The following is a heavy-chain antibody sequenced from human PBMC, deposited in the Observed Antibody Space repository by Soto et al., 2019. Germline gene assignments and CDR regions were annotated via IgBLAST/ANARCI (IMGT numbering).Heavy chain of an antibody. Sequence: PAETLSLTCTVSGGSISSSNYYWGWIRQPPGKGLEWIGSIYYSGSTYYNPSLKSRVTISVDTSKNQFSLKLSSVTAADTAVYYCATQEVGGSYVYTFDPWGQGPLVTVSS. J-gene: IGHJ5*02. V-gene: IGHV4-39*01. D-gene: IGHD1-26*01. CDR2: IYYSGST. CDR1: GGSISSSNYY. CDR3: ATQEVGGSYVYTFDP.